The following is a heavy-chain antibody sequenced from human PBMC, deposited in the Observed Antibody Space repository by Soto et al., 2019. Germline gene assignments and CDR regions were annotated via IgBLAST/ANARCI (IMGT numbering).Heavy chain of an antibody. CDR2: ISSSGSTI. J-gene: IGHJ6*03. CDR1: GFTFSDYY. V-gene: IGHV3-11*01. CDR3: ARDSQVTQYYYYYYMDV. D-gene: IGHD4-4*01. Sequence: GGSLRLSCAASGFTFSDYYMSWIRQAPGKGLEWVSHISSSGSTIYYADSVKGRFTISRDNAKNSLYLQMNSLRAEDTAVYYCARDSQVTQYYYYYYMDVWGKGTTVTVSS.